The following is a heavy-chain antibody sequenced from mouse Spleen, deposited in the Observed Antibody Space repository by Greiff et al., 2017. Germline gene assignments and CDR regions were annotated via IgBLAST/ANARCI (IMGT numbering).Heavy chain of an antibody. Sequence: VQLQQSGPGLVKPSQSLSLTCSVTGYSITSGYYWNWIRQFPGNKLEWMGYISYDGSNKYNPSLKNRISITRDPSKNQFFLKLNSVTTEDTATYYCARVVLRSYFDYWGQGTTLTVSS. CDR2: ISYDGSN. D-gene: IGHD1-1*01. V-gene: IGHV3-6*01. J-gene: IGHJ2*01. CDR3: ARVVLRSYFDY. CDR1: GYSITSGYY.